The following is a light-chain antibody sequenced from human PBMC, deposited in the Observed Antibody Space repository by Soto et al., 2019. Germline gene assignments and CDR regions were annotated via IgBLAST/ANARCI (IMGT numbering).Light chain of an antibody. J-gene: IGLJ2*01. V-gene: IGLV2-8*01. CDR3: SSYAGSNIVV. CDR1: SSDVGGYNF. CDR2: EVS. Sequence: QSALTQPPSASGSPGQSVTISCTGTSSDVGGYNFVSWYQQHPGKAPKLMIYEVSERPSGVPDRFSGSKSGNTASLTGSGLRAEDEADYYCSSYAGSNIVVFGGGTKVTVL.